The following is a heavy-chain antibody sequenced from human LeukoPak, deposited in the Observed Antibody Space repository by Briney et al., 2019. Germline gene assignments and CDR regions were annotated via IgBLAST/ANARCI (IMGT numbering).Heavy chain of an antibody. CDR3: ARDRKAMTYYYGSGYGY. CDR2: ISADNGNT. CDR1: GYNFTNYG. V-gene: IGHV1-18*01. Sequence: GASVKVSCKASGYNFTNYGINWVRQAPGQGLEWMGWISADNGNTNYAQKLQGRVTMTTDTSTSTAYMELRSLRSDDTAVYFCARDRKAMTYYYGSGYGYWGQGTLVTVSS. J-gene: IGHJ4*02. D-gene: IGHD3-10*01.